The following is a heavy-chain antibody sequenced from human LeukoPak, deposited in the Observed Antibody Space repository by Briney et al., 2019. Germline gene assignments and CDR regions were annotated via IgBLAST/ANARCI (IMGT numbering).Heavy chain of an antibody. V-gene: IGHV1-69*04. D-gene: IGHD3/OR15-3a*01. CDR2: IIPILGIA. CDR3: ARDFGLLGAYAFDI. Sequence: SVKVSCKASGGTFSSYTISWVRQAPGQGLEWMGRIIPILGIANYAQKFQGRVTMTRDTSISTAYMELSRLRSDDTAVYYCARDFGLLGAYAFDIWGQGTMVTVSS. CDR1: GGTFSSYT. J-gene: IGHJ3*02.